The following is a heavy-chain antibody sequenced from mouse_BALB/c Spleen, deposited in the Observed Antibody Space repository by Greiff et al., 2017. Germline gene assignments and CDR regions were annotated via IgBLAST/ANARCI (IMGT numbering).Heavy chain of an antibody. CDR3: ARSRGYFDY. CDR2: IDPENGNT. V-gene: IGHV14-1*02. CDR1: GFNIKDYY. Sequence: VQLQQSGAELVRPGALVKLSCKASGFNIKDYYMHWVKQRPEQGLEWIGWIDPENGNTIYDPKFQGKASITADTSSNTAYLQLSSLTSEDTAVYYCARSRGYFDYWGQGTTLTVSS. J-gene: IGHJ2*01.